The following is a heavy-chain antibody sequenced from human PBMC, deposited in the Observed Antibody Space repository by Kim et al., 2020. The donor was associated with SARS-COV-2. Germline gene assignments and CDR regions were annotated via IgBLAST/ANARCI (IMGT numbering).Heavy chain of an antibody. Sequence: SVKVSCKASGGTFSSYAISWVRQAPGQGLEWMGGIIPIFGTANYAQKFQGRVTITADESTSTAYMELSSLRSEDTAVYYCARDQGVLLWFGELNLLDYWGQGTLVTVSS. V-gene: IGHV1-69*13. CDR3: ARDQGVLLWFGELNLLDY. J-gene: IGHJ4*02. CDR1: GGTFSSYA. CDR2: IIPIFGTA. D-gene: IGHD3-10*01.